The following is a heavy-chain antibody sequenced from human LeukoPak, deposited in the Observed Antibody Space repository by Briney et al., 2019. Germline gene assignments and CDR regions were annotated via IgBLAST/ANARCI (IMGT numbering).Heavy chain of an antibody. J-gene: IGHJ1*01. D-gene: IGHD2-21*02. CDR3: ARPCGGDCYSSNFQH. Sequence: PGGSLRLSCAASGFTLSAYSMNWVRQAPGKGLEWVSSISSSSSYIYYADSVKGRFTISRDNAKNSLYLQMNSLRAEDTAVYYCARPCGGDCYSSNFQHWGQGTLVTVSS. CDR2: ISSSSSYI. CDR1: GFTLSAYS. V-gene: IGHV3-21*01.